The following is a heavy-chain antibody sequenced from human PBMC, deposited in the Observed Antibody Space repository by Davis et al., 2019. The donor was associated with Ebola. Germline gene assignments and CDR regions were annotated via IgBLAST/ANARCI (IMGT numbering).Heavy chain of an antibody. Sequence: GGSLRLSCAASGFNFHQYAMSWVRQAPGKGLEWVSSISTTGYSTYYADSVKGRFTISRGNSENTLSLQMNSLRYEDTAVYYCATLDILTAYVSYAMDVWGQGTTVTVS. D-gene: IGHD3-9*01. J-gene: IGHJ6*02. CDR3: ATLDILTAYVSYAMDV. CDR2: ISTTGYST. CDR1: GFNFHQYA. V-gene: IGHV3-23*01.